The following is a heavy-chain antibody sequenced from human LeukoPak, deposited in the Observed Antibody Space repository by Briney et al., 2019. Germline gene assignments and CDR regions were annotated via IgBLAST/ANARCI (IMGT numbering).Heavy chain of an antibody. J-gene: IGHJ3*02. CDR2: IKSKTDGGTT. CDR1: EFTFDNYA. V-gene: IGHV3-15*01. CDR3: TTDRRIRAFDI. Sequence: GGSLRLSCAASEFTFDNYAMSWVRQAPGKGLEWVGRIKSKTDGGTTDYAAPVKGRFTISRDDSRNTLYLQMNSLKTEDTAVYYCTTDRRIRAFDIWGQGTMVTVSS. D-gene: IGHD2-15*01.